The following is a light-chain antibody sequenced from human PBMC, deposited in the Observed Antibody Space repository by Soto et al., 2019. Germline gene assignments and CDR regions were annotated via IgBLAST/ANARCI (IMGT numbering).Light chain of an antibody. V-gene: IGKV3-15*01. J-gene: IGKJ5*01. CDR3: QQYNNWPPIT. CDR2: GAA. CDR1: QSVGSN. Sequence: EVLLTQSPGTLSVSPGEGATLSCRASQSVGSNLAWYQQKPGQAPRLLVYGAATRATGIPARFSGSGSGTEFTLTISSLQSEDFAVYYCQQYNNWPPITFGQGTRLEIK.